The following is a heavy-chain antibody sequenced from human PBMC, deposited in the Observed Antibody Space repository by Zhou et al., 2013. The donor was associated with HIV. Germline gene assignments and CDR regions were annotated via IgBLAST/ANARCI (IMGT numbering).Heavy chain of an antibody. CDR1: GGTFSSYA. V-gene: IGHV1-69*04. CDR2: IIPILGIA. CDR3: ARGVATITGDDAFDI. J-gene: IGHJ3*02. Sequence: QVQLVQSGAEVKKPGSSVKVSCKASGGTFSSYAISWVRQAPGQGLEWMGRIIPILGIANYAQKFQGRVTITADKSTSTAYMELSSLRSEDTAVYYCARGVATITGDDAFDIWGQGTMVTVSS. D-gene: IGHD5-12*01.